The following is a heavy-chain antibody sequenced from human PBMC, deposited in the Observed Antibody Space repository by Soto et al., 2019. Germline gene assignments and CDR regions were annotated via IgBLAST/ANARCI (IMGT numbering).Heavy chain of an antibody. V-gene: IGHV3-30*18. CDR2: ISDDGSNK. Sequence: QVQLVESGGGVVQSGRSLRLSCAASGFNFSSYGMHWVRQAPGKGLEWVAVISDDGSNKYYADSVKGRFTISRDNSKNTLYLQMNSLRAEDTAVYYCDKDKRGLTYICDSWGQGTLVTFSS. CDR1: GFNFSSYG. J-gene: IGHJ4*02. CDR3: DKDKRGLTYICDS. D-gene: IGHD3-10*01.